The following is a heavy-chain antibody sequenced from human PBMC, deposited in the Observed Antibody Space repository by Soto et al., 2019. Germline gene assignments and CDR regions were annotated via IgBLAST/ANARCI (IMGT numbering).Heavy chain of an antibody. Sequence: GGSLRLSCAASGFTLRNYEMNWVRQAPGKGLEWISKISGSNNNIYYADSVRGRFTVSRDNAKNSLYLQMNSLRAEDTAIYYCASERLCGADCYFFDDWGQGTQVTVSS. V-gene: IGHV3-48*03. CDR3: ASERLCGADCYFFDD. CDR1: GFTLRNYE. D-gene: IGHD2-21*02. J-gene: IGHJ4*02. CDR2: ISGSNNNI.